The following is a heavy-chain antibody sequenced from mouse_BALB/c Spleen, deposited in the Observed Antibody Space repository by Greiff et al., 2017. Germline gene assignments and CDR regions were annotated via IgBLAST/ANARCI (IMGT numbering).Heavy chain of an antibody. CDR3: ARKPRFAY. V-gene: IGHV5-9-3*01. CDR1: GFTFSSYA. J-gene: IGHJ3*01. CDR2: ISSGGSYT. Sequence: EVKLMESGGGLVKPGGSLKLSCAASGFTFSSYAMSWVRQTPEKRLEWVATISSGGSYTYYPDSVKGRFTISRDNAKNTLYLQMSSLRSEDTAMYYCARKPRFAYWGQGTLVTVSA.